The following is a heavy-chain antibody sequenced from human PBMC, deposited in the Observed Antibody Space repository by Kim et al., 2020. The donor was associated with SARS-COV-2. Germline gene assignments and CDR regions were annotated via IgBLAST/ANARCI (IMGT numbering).Heavy chain of an antibody. CDR3: ARGRVRDSLPAAIGGYFDY. D-gene: IGHD2-2*02. J-gene: IGHJ4*02. Sequence: SETPSLTCAVYGGSFSGYYWSWIRQPPGKGLEWIGEINHSGSTNYNPSLKSRVTISVDTSKNQFSLKLSSVTAADTAVYYCARGRVRDSLPAAIGGYFDYWGQGTLVTVSS. CDR2: INHSGST. V-gene: IGHV4-34*01. CDR1: GGSFSGYY.